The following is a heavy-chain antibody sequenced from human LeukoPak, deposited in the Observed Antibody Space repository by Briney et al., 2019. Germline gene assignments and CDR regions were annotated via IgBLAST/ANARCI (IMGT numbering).Heavy chain of an antibody. V-gene: IGHV3-66*01. Sequence: GGSLRLSCAASGFTVSNNYMSWVRQAPGKGLEWVSVIYSGGSTYYADSVKGRFTISRDNSKNTLYLQMNSLRAEDTAVYYCARVLAIVRGVIDYWGQGTLVTVSS. J-gene: IGHJ4*02. CDR1: GFTVSNNY. CDR2: IYSGGST. D-gene: IGHD3-10*01. CDR3: ARVLAIVRGVIDY.